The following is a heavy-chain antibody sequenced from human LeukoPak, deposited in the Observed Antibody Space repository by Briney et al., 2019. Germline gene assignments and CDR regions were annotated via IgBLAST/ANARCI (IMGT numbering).Heavy chain of an antibody. CDR2: IYYSGST. CDR1: GGSISSSSYY. D-gene: IGHD2-15*01. Sequence: PSEALSFTCTVSGGSISSSSYYWGWIRQPPGKGLEWIGSIYYSGSTYYNPSLKSRVTISVDTSKNQFSLKLSSVTAADTAVYYCARPVNNVGYCSGGSCYHMDVWGKGTTVTVSS. J-gene: IGHJ6*03. CDR3: ARPVNNVGYCSGGSCYHMDV. V-gene: IGHV4-39*01.